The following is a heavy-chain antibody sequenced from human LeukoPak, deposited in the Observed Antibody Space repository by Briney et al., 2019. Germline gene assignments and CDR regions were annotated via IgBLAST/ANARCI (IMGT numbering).Heavy chain of an antibody. J-gene: IGHJ4*02. CDR2: IYYSGST. CDR3: ARGGGGEYSSGWYDY. V-gene: IGHV4-59*01. CDR1: GGSISSYY. D-gene: IGHD6-19*01. Sequence: SXXLSLTCTVSGGSISSYYWSWIRQPPGKGLEWIGYIYYSGSTNYNPSLKSRVTISVATSKNQFSLNLSSVTAADTAVYYCARGGGGEYSSGWYDYWGQGTLVTVSS.